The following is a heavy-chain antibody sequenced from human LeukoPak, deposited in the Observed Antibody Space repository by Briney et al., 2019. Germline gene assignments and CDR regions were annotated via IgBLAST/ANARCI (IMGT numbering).Heavy chain of an antibody. CDR1: GFTFSSHS. Sequence: GGSLRLSCAGSGFTFSSHSMNWVRQAPGRGLEWVSSISTSSSYIDYADSVKGRFTISRDNAKKSLYLQMNSLRAEDTAVYYCARGAEGIAASDSNFDYWGQGMLVTVSS. V-gene: IGHV3-21*01. J-gene: IGHJ4*02. CDR3: ARGAEGIAASDSNFDY. CDR2: ISTSSSYI. D-gene: IGHD6-13*01.